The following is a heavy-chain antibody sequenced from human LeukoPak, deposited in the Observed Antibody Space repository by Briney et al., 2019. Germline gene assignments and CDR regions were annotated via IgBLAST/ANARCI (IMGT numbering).Heavy chain of an antibody. J-gene: IGHJ6*04. D-gene: IGHD3-10*02. Sequence: QSGGSLRLSCEASGFVFRKHLMTWVRQAPGKGLEWVAAISGSGDSTYYADSVKGRFTISRDNAKNSLYLQMNSLRAEDTAVYYCAELGITMIGGVWGKGTTVTISS. CDR1: GFVFRKHL. CDR2: ISGSGDST. V-gene: IGHV3-23*01. CDR3: AELGITMIGGV.